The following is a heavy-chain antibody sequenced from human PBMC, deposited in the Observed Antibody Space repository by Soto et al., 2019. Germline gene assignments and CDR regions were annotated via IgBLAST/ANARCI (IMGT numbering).Heavy chain of an antibody. CDR2: ISSSGGST. CDR1: GVTFSSYS. D-gene: IGHD1-26*01. V-gene: IGHV3-23*01. J-gene: IGHJ4*02. CDR3: VIPRIATTNY. Sequence: PGGSLRLSCAASGVTFSSYSMNWVRQAPGKGLEWVSAISSSGGSTYYADSVKGRFTISRDNSKNTLYLQMNSLRAEDTAVYYCVIPRIATTNYWGQGTLVTVSS.